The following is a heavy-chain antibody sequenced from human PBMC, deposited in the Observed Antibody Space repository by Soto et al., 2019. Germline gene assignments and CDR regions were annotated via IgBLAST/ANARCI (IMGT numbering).Heavy chain of an antibody. Sequence: QVQLQESGPGLVRPSQTLSLTCTVSGGSISSGDYFWSWVRQHPGKGLEWIGYISYNGGGSTYYNPSLKSRATISVDSSKNQFSLKLNSVTAADTAVYYCARESVAALYYFDYWGRGTLVTVSS. D-gene: IGHD6-6*01. CDR2: ISYNGGGST. CDR1: GGSISSGDYF. CDR3: ARESVAALYYFDY. J-gene: IGHJ4*02. V-gene: IGHV4-31*03.